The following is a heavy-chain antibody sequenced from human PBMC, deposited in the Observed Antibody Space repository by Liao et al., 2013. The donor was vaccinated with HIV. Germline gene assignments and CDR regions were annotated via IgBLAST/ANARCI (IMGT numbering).Heavy chain of an antibody. CDR1: GESLSGYY. D-gene: IGHD3-9*01. J-gene: IGHJ3*02. Sequence: QVQQWGAGLLKPSETLSPICVMNGESLSGYYWIWIRQPPGKGLEWIGEINHSGSTNYKPSLKNRAAISLDTSKNQLSLSLRSLTAADTAVYYCARGRGRRYFGVGDAFDMWGQGKIGHRLF. CDR2: INHSGST. CDR3: ARGRGRRYFGVGDAFDM. V-gene: IGHV4-34*02.